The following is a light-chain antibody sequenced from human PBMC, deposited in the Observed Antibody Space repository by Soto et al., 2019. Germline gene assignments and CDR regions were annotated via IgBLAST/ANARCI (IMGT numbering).Light chain of an antibody. CDR2: KAS. CDR3: QQYNSYSPT. J-gene: IGKJ1*01. Sequence: DIQMTPSPSTLSPSVGDRVTISCRASQSISSWLAWYQQKPGKAPKLLIYKASSLESGVPSRFSGSGSETEFTLTISGLQPGDSATYYCQQYNSYSPTFGQGTKVDIK. CDR1: QSISSW. V-gene: IGKV1-5*03.